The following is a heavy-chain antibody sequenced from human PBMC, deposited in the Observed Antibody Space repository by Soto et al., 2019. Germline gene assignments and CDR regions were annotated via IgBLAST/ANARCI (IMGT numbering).Heavy chain of an antibody. J-gene: IGHJ6*02. D-gene: IGHD3-9*01. CDR2: IYYSGST. CDR1: GGSISSSSYY. V-gene: IGHV4-39*01. CDR3: ARNGYDILTGYYSYYGMDV. Sequence: SETLSLTCTVSGGSISSSSYYWGWIRQPPGKGLEWIGSIYYSGSTYYNPSLKSRVTISVDTSKNQFSLKLSSVTAADTAVYYCARNGYDILTGYYSYYGMDVWGQGTTVTVSS.